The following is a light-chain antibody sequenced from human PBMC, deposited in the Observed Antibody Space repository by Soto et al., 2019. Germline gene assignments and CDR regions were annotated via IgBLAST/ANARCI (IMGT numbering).Light chain of an antibody. V-gene: IGLV1-40*01. CDR1: NSNIGAGYP. CDR3: QSYDSNLIGLI. CDR2: ADT. Sequence: QSVLTQPPSVTGAPGQRVTISCTGSNSNIGAGYPVHWYQQFPGAAPKLLIYADTHRPSGVPDRFSGSKSGTSASLAITGLQAEDEADFYCQSYDSNLIGLIFGGGT. J-gene: IGLJ2*01.